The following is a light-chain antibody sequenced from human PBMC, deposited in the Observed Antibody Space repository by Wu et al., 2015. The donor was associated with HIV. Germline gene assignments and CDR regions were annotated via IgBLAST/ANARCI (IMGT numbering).Light chain of an antibody. CDR2: QTS. CDR3: QQYNNWPRT. V-gene: IGKV3D-15*01. J-gene: IGKJ1*01. CDR1: QSVSSY. Sequence: EIVLTQSPATLSLSPGERATLSCRASQSVSSYLAWYQQKPGQAPRLVMSQTSTRAAGIPDRFGGSGSGTDFTLTISSMQSEDFAVYYCQQYNNWPRTFGQGTKVEIK.